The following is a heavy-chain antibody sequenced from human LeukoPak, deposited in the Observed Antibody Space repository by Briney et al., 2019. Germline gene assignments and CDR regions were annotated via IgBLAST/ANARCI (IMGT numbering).Heavy chain of an antibody. Sequence: PSETLSLTCAVYGGSFSGYYWSWIRQPPGKGLEWIGEINHSGSTNYNPSLKSRVTISVDTSKNQFSLKLSSVTAADTAVYYCARAGYGSSWSPNFDYWGQGTLVTVSS. CDR3: ARAGYGSSWSPNFDY. V-gene: IGHV4-34*01. D-gene: IGHD6-13*01. CDR2: INHSGST. CDR1: GGSFSGYY. J-gene: IGHJ4*02.